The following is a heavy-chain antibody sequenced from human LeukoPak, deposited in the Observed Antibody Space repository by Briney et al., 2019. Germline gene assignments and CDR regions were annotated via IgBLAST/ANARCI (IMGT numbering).Heavy chain of an antibody. CDR2: ISGSGGST. D-gene: IGHD3-10*01. J-gene: IGHJ6*03. Sequence: GGSLRLSCAASGFTFSSYGMSWVRQAPGKGLEWVSAISGSGGSTYYADSVKGRFTISRDNSKNTLYLQMNSLRAEDTAVYYCVSSMVRGGKGMDYYYYYYMDVWGKGTTVTIFS. V-gene: IGHV3-23*01. CDR3: VSSMVRGGKGMDYYYYYYMDV. CDR1: GFTFSSYG.